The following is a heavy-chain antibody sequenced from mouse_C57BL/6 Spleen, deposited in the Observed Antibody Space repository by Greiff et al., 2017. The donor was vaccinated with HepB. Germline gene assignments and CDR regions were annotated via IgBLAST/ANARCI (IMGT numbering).Heavy chain of an antibody. CDR2: IDPETGGT. V-gene: IGHV1-15*01. D-gene: IGHD1-1*01. CDR1: GYTFTDYE. Sequence: VQLKESGAELVRPGASVTLSCKASGYTFTDYEMHWVKQTPVHGLEWIGAIDPETGGTAYNQKFKGKAILTADKSSSTAYMELRSLTSEDSAVYYCTRWDTTVVAPYWGQGTLVTVSA. CDR3: TRWDTTVVAPY. J-gene: IGHJ3*01.